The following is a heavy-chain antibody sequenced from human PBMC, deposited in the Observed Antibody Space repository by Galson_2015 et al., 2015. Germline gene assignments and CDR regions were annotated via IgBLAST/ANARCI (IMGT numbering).Heavy chain of an antibody. Sequence: SLRLSCAASGFTFSSYWMSWVRQAPGKGLEWVANIKQDGSEKYYVDSVKGRFTISRDNAKNSLYLQMNSLRAEDTAVYYCARAYYGSGISHFDYWGQGTLVTVSS. CDR1: GFTFSSYW. J-gene: IGHJ4*02. D-gene: IGHD3-10*01. CDR2: IKQDGSEK. V-gene: IGHV3-7*03. CDR3: ARAYYGSGISHFDY.